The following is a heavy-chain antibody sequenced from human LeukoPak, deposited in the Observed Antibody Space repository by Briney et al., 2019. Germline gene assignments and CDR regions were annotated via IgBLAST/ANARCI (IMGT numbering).Heavy chain of an antibody. CDR1: GYTLTELS. J-gene: IGHJ4*02. D-gene: IGHD3-9*01. Sequence: ASVKVSCKVSGYTLTELSMHWVRQAPGQGLEWMGWISAYNGNTNYAQKLQGRVTMTTDTSTSTAYMELRSLRSDDTAVYYCARDRSSYDILTGYYNWGQGTLVTVSS. V-gene: IGHV1-18*01. CDR2: ISAYNGNT. CDR3: ARDRSSYDILTGYYN.